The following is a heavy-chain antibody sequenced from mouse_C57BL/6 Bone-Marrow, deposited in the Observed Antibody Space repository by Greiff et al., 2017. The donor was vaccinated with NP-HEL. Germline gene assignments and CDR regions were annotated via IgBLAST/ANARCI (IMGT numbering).Heavy chain of an antibody. CDR2: IYPRSGNT. V-gene: IGHV1-81*01. D-gene: IGHD1-1*01. J-gene: IGHJ2*01. Sequence: VQLQQSGAELARPGASVKLSCKASGYTFTSYGISWVKQRTGQGLEWIGEIYPRSGNTYYNEKFKGKATLTADRSSSTAYMELRSLTSEDAAVYFWARSAYYGSHYFDYWGQGTTLTVSS. CDR1: GYTFTSYG. CDR3: ARSAYYGSHYFDY.